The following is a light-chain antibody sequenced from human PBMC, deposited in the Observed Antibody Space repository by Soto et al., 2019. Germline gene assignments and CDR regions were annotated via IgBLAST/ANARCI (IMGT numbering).Light chain of an antibody. V-gene: IGKV1-5*01. CDR1: KSISRW. Sequence: DIETPEAPSRLPAAIGRRVAINFRASKSISRWSAWYQQKPGKAPNLLIYDASRLEIGVPSRFSGSGSGTEFPLTISSLQPDDFATYYCQQYNSLLDFGGGTKVAI. CDR2: DAS. CDR3: QQYNSLLD. J-gene: IGKJ4*01.